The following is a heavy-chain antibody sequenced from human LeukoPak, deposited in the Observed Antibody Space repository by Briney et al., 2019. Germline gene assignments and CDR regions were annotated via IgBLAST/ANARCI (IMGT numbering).Heavy chain of an antibody. CDR3: AREYYYDSSGYYSSYYYYGMDV. V-gene: IGHV1-69*13. D-gene: IGHD3-22*01. Sequence: SVKASCKASGGTFSSYAISWVRQAPGQGLEWMGGIIPIFGTANYAQKFQGRVTITADESTSTAYMELSSLRSEDTAVYYCAREYYYDSSGYYSSYYYYGMDVWGQGTTVTVSS. J-gene: IGHJ6*02. CDR2: IIPIFGTA. CDR1: GGTFSSYA.